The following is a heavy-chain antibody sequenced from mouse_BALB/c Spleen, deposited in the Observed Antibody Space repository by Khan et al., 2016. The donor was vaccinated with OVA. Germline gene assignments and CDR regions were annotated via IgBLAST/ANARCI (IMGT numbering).Heavy chain of an antibody. CDR2: ISGDSSTI. CDR3: ATSYYYGYYFDY. CDR1: GFTFSSYG. V-gene: IGHV5-17*02. J-gene: IGHJ2*01. Sequence: EVQLVESGGGLVQPGGSRKLSCAASGFTFSSYGMHWVRQAPEKGLEWVAYISGDSSTIYYADTVKGRFTISRDNPKNTLFLQMTSLMSEDTAMYYCATSYYYGYYFDYWGPGTTLKVSS. D-gene: IGHD1-1*01.